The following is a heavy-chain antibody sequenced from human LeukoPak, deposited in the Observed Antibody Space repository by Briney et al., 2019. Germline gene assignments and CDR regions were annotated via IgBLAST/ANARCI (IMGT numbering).Heavy chain of an antibody. J-gene: IGHJ4*02. Sequence: SQTLSLTCTVSGGSISSGDYYWSWIRQPPGKGLEWIGYIYHSGSTYYNPSLKSRVTISVDRSKNQFSLKLSSVTAADTAVYYCARELGSSSSLDYWGQGTLVTVSS. CDR2: IYHSGST. V-gene: IGHV4-30-2*01. CDR1: GGSISSGDYY. CDR3: ARELGSSSSLDY. D-gene: IGHD6-13*01.